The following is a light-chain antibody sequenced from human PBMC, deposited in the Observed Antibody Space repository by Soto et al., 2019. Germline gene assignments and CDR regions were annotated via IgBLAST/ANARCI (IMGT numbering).Light chain of an antibody. CDR2: QDS. CDR3: QAWDSSTVV. J-gene: IGLJ2*01. CDR1: KLGNKY. V-gene: IGLV3-1*01. Sequence: ELTQPPSVSVSPGQTASITCSGHKLGNKYACWYQQKPGQSPVLVIYQDSKRPSGIPERFSGSNSGNTATLTISGTQAMDEADYYCQAWDSSTVVFGGGTKLTVL.